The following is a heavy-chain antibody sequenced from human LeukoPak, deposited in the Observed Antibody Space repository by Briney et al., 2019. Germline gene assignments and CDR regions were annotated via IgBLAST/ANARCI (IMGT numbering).Heavy chain of an antibody. CDR1: GGTFSSYA. CDR3: ARDNCSGGSCYSWFDP. J-gene: IGHJ5*02. Sequence: SVKVSCKASGGTFSSYAISWVRQAPGQGLEWMGGIIPIFGTANYAQKFQGRVTVTADESTSTAYMELSSLRSEDTAVYYCARDNCSGGSCYSWFDPWGQGTLVTVSS. V-gene: IGHV1-69*13. CDR2: IIPIFGTA. D-gene: IGHD2-15*01.